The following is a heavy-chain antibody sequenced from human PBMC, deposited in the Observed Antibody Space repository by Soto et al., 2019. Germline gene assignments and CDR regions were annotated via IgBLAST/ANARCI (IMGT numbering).Heavy chain of an antibody. Sequence: SETLSLTCSVSGGSIRSDYWSWIRQSPEKGLEWIGYFYHSGNSNYNPPLKSRVTISVDTSKNQLSLSLRSVTAADTAVYFCARISSVDPYGYVNGGLDVWGQGTTVTVSS. V-gene: IGHV4-59*01. D-gene: IGHD5-18*01. CDR3: ARISSVDPYGYVNGGLDV. CDR1: GGSIRSDY. J-gene: IGHJ6*02. CDR2: FYHSGNS.